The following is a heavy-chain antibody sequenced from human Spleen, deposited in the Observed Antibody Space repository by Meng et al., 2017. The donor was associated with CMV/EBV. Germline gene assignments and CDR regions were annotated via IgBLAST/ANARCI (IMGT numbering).Heavy chain of an antibody. J-gene: IGHJ4*02. CDR3: ARGDTGTTFDY. D-gene: IGHD1-1*01. Sequence: CKASGYSFKLYGINWVRQAPGQGLEWMGWISGYNGVTNLAQKFQGRVTMTTDTSTTTAYMELRSLRSDDTAVYYCARGDTGTTFDYWGQGTLVTVSS. V-gene: IGHV1-18*01. CDR1: GYSFKLYG. CDR2: ISGYNGVT.